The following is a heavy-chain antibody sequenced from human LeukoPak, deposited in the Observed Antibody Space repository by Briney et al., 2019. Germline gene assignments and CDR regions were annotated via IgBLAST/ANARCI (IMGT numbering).Heavy chain of an antibody. Sequence: GGSLRLSSAASGFTFSSYWMHWVRQAPGKGLVWVSRINSDGSSTSYADSVKGRFTISRDNAKNTLYLQMNSLRAEDTAVYYCASQVYYYDIRTLDYWGQGTLVTVSS. CDR1: GFTFSSYW. J-gene: IGHJ4*02. CDR2: INSDGSST. V-gene: IGHV3-74*01. CDR3: ASQVYYYDIRTLDY. D-gene: IGHD3-22*01.